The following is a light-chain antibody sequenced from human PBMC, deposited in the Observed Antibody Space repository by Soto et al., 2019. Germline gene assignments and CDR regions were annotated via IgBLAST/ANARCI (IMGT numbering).Light chain of an antibody. CDR3: QQYGSSALT. CDR2: GAS. Sequence: EIALTQSPGTLPLPPGERATNSCRASQSVSSSYLAWYQQKPGQAPGLLIYGASRMAAGIPDTFRGRGSRTDFTLTISRLEPDGFAVYYSQQYGSSALTFGGGTKVEIK. V-gene: IGKV3-20*01. CDR1: QSVSSSY. J-gene: IGKJ4*01.